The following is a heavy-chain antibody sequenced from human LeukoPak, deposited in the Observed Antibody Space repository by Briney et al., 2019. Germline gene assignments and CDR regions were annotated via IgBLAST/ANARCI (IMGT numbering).Heavy chain of an antibody. J-gene: IGHJ4*02. V-gene: IGHV3-48*03. CDR2: ISISGSTI. CDR1: GFTFSSFE. Sequence: GGSLRLSCAASGFTFSSFEMNWVRQAPGKGLEWVSYISISGSTIYYADSVKGRFTISRDNAKNSLYLQMNSLRAEDTAVYYCARSGWYYDILTGFDYWGQGTLVTVSS. D-gene: IGHD3-9*01. CDR3: ARSGWYYDILTGFDY.